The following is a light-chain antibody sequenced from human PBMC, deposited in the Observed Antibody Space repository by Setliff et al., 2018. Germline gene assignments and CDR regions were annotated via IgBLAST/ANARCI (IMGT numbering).Light chain of an antibody. V-gene: IGLV2-14*03. CDR3: SSYTSSSTLLL. CDR2: DVS. Sequence: QSALAQPASVSGSPGQSITISCTGTSSDIGAYNYVSWYQQYPGKAPKLMIFDVSNRPSGVSTRFSGSKSGNTASLTISGLQTEDEADYFCSSYTSSSTLLLFGGGTKGTVL. J-gene: IGLJ2*01. CDR1: SSDIGAYNY.